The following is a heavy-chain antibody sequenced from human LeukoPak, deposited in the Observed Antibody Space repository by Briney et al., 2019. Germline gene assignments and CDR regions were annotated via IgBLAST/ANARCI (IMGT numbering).Heavy chain of an antibody. D-gene: IGHD3-10*01. J-gene: IGHJ4*02. CDR3: ARDAGSGSLSQFDY. CDR2: IYYSGST. Sequence: SETLSLTSTVSGGSISGYYWSWIRQPPGKGLEWIGYIYYSGSTNYNPSLKSRVTISVDTSKNQFSLKLSSVTAADTAVYYCARDAGSGSLSQFDYWGQGTLVTVSS. CDR1: GGSISGYY. V-gene: IGHV4-59*01.